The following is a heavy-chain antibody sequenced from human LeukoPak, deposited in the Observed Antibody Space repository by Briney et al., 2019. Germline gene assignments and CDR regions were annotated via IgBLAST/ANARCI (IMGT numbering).Heavy chain of an antibody. D-gene: IGHD1-26*01. V-gene: IGHV4-34*01. Sequence: LKPSETLSLTCAVYGGSFSGYYWSWIRPPAGKGLVWIGEINHSGSTNYNPSLKSRVTISVDTSKNQFSLKLSSVTAADTAVYYCASWRSLVGATFDPWGQGTLVTVSS. J-gene: IGHJ5*02. CDR1: GGSFSGYY. CDR2: INHSGST. CDR3: ASWRSLVGATFDP.